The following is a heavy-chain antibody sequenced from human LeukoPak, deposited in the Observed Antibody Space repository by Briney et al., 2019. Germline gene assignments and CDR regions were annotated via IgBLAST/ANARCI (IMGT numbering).Heavy chain of an antibody. CDR1: AVSVSNGDYY. CDR2: VYYTGST. J-gene: IGHJ4*02. CDR3: ASNHEDWNYDY. D-gene: IGHD1-7*01. Sequence: SETLSLTCIVSAVSVSNGDYYWSWLRQPPGKALEWIGYVYYTGSTYYNPSLESRVTISVDTSKNQFSLKLSSVTAADTAVYYCASNHEDWNYDYWGQGTLVTVSS. V-gene: IGHV4-61*08.